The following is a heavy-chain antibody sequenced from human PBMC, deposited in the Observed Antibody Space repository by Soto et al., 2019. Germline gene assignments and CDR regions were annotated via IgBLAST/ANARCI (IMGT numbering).Heavy chain of an antibody. CDR3: ARDRRYCSGGSCQYYYGMDV. V-gene: IGHV4-31*03. D-gene: IGHD2-15*01. CDR1: GGSISSGGYY. Sequence: PSETLSLTCTVSGGSISSGGYYWSWIRQHPGKGLEWIGYIYYSGSTYYNPSLKSRVTISVDTSKNQFSLKLSSVTAADTAVYYCARDRRYCSGGSCQYYYGMDVWGQGTTVTVSS. CDR2: IYYSGST. J-gene: IGHJ6*02.